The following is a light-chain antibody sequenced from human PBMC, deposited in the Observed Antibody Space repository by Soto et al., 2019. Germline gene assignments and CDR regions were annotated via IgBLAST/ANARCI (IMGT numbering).Light chain of an antibody. CDR1: SSDVGGYND. V-gene: IGLV2-14*01. CDR3: SAYTSSSTPYV. Sequence: QSALTQPASVSGSPGQSITISCTGTSSDVGGYNDVSWYQQHPGKAPKLMIYEVSNRPSWVSNRFSGSKSGNTASLTIYGLQAEDEADYYCSAYTSSSTPYVFGTGTKLTVL. J-gene: IGLJ1*01. CDR2: EVS.